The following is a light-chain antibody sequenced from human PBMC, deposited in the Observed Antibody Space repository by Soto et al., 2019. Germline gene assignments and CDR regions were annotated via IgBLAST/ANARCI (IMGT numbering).Light chain of an antibody. J-gene: IGKJ4*01. V-gene: IGKV3-15*01. Sequence: EIVLTQSPGTLSLSPGERATLGCRSSQSISSNLAWYQQKPGQAPRLLIYGGSARATGIPARFTGSGSGTDFPISIRWLEREDVSVYYLQEYRNTPRHFVRGTKVDIK. CDR1: QSISSN. CDR3: QEYRNTPRH. CDR2: GGS.